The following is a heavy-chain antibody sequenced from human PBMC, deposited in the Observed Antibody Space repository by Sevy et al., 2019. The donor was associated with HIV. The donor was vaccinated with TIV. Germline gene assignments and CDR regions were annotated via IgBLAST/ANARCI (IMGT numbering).Heavy chain of an antibody. V-gene: IGHV3-20*04. CDR3: ARAKYSCSFNYYYGMDV. CDR1: GFTFDDYG. D-gene: IGHD6-13*01. CDR2: INWNGGST. Sequence: GGSLRLSCAASGFTFDDYGMSWVRQAPGKGLEWVSGINWNGGSTGYADSVKGRFTISRDNAKNSLYLQMNSLRAEDTALYYCARAKYSCSFNYYYGMDVWGQGTTVTVSS. J-gene: IGHJ6*02.